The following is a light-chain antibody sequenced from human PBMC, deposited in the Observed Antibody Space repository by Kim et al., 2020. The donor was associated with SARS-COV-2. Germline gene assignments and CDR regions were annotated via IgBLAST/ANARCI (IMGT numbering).Light chain of an antibody. Sequence: SYELTQPPSVSVSPGQTASISCSGDKLGDKYACWYQQRPGQSPVLVIYEDTRRPSGIPERFSASTSGNTATLTISGTQAMDAADYYCQAWDSTTVIFGGGTQLTVL. V-gene: IGLV3-1*01. CDR1: KLGDKY. CDR2: EDT. J-gene: IGLJ2*01. CDR3: QAWDSTTVI.